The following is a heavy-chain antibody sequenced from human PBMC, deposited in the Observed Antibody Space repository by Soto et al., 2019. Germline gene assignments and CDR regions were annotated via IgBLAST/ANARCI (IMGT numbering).Heavy chain of an antibody. CDR3: ATVALGVYYSSNSCPGASVEV. Sequence: QAQLQQWGAGLLKPSETLSLTCAVYGGSFSGYYWSWIRQPPGKGLEWIGEINHRGSTKYNPSLKGRVTISADTSKNQFSLILNSVTAADTAVYYCATVALGVYYSSNSCPGASVEVWGPGTMVTVSS. V-gene: IGHV4-34*01. CDR1: GGSFSGYY. J-gene: IGHJ3*01. D-gene: IGHD6-19*01. CDR2: INHRGST.